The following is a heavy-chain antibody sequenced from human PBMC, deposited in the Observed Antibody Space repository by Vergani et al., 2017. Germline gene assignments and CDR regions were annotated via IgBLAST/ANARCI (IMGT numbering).Heavy chain of an antibody. J-gene: IGHJ4*02. CDR1: GGSISSGDYY. V-gene: IGHV4-30-4*08. Sequence: QVQLQESGPGLVKPSQTLSLTCTVSGGSISSGDYYWSWIRQPPGKGLEWIGYIYYSGSTYYTPSLKSRVTISVDTSKNQFSLKLSSVTAADTAVYYCARSRPYCTSGSCPAIWGQGTLVTVSS. D-gene: IGHD2-15*01. CDR3: ARSRPYCTSGSCPAI. CDR2: IYYSGST.